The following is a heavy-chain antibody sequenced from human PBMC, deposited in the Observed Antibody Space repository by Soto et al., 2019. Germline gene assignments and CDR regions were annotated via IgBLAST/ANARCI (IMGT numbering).Heavy chain of an antibody. CDR1: GYSFSMYS. CDR2: ISSYGHT. D-gene: IGHD2-2*01. J-gene: IGHJ4*02. V-gene: IGHV1-18*01. CDR3: ARDLAHQPLHFDY. Sequence: KVACKGSGYSFSMYSGSWGLQENRQGLEWMGWISSYGHTNHAQKFRPRVTMTTDTSASTAYMELRSLRSDDTAVYYCARDLAHQPLHFDYWGQGTLVTV.